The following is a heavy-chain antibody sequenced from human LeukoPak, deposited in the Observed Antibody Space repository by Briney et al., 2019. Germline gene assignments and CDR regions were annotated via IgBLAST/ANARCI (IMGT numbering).Heavy chain of an antibody. Sequence: SETLSLTCTVSGGSISSSSYYWGWIRQPPGKGLEWIGSIYYSGSTYYNPSLKSRVTISVDTSKNQFSLKLSSVTAADTAVYYCARHVPTTRRWLQPRDAFDIWGQGTMVTVSS. CDR3: ARHVPTTRRWLQPRDAFDI. V-gene: IGHV4-39*07. CDR1: GGSISSSSYY. J-gene: IGHJ3*02. D-gene: IGHD5-24*01. CDR2: IYYSGST.